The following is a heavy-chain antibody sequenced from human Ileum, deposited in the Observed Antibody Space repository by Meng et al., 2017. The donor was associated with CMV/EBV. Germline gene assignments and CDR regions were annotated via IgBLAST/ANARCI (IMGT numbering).Heavy chain of an antibody. CDR3: ARIPPLTGRDVFDI. CDR1: GYTFTGYY. D-gene: IGHD1-20*01. CDR2: INPNSGGT. V-gene: IGHV1-2*02. J-gene: IGHJ3*02. Sequence: ASVKVSCKASGYTFTGYYMHWVRQAPGQGLEWMGWINPNSGGTNYAQKFQGRVTMTRDTSISTAYMELSRLRSDDTAVYYCARIPPLTGRDVFDIWGQGTMVTVSS.